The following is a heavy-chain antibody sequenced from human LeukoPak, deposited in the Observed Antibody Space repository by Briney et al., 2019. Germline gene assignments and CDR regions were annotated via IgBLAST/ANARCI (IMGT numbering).Heavy chain of an antibody. D-gene: IGHD1-26*01. CDR3: ARGRIVGATYYYYYMDV. J-gene: IGHJ6*03. Sequence: SVKVSCKASGDTFSSYAISWVRQAPGQGLEWMGGIIPIFGTANYAQKFQGRVTITTDESTSTAYMELSSLRSEDTAVYYCARGRIVGATYYYYYMDVWGKGTTVTVSS. CDR1: GDTFSSYA. CDR2: IIPIFGTA. V-gene: IGHV1-69*05.